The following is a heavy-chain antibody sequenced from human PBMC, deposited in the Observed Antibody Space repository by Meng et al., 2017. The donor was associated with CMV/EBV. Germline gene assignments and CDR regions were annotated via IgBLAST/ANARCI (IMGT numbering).Heavy chain of an antibody. Sequence: GGSLRLSCAASGFTFSSYSMNWVRQAPGKGLEWVSSISSGSSYIYYADSVKGRFTISRDNAKNSLYLQMNSLRAEDTAVYYCARAEDIVVVPAARHLYYYYYGMDVWGQGTTVTVSS. CDR1: GFTFSSYS. V-gene: IGHV3-21*01. CDR2: ISSGSSYI. CDR3: ARAEDIVVVPAARHLYYYYYGMDV. D-gene: IGHD2-2*01. J-gene: IGHJ6*02.